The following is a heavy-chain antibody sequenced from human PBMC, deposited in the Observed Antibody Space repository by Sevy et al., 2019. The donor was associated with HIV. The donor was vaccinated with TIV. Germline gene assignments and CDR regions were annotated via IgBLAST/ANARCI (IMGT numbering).Heavy chain of an antibody. D-gene: IGHD3-3*01. V-gene: IGHV3-48*01. CDR3: ARWDFGVVIAFDY. CDR2: ISSSSSTL. Sequence: GGSLRLSCAASGFTFSSYSMNWVRQAPGKGLEWVSYISSSSSTLYYADSVKGRFTISRYNAKNSLYLQMNSLRAEDTAVYYCARWDFGVVIAFDYWGQGTLVTVSS. J-gene: IGHJ4*02. CDR1: GFTFSSYS.